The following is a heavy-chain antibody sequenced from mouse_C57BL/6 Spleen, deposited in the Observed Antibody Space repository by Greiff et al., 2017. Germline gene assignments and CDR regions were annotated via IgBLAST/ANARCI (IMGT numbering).Heavy chain of an antibody. CDR3: ARYPPDYYGSSPYYFDY. V-gene: IGHV1-55*01. J-gene: IGHJ2*01. Sequence: VQLQQPGAELVKPGASVKMSCKASGYTFTSYWLTWVKPRPGQGLEWIGDIYPGSGSTNYNEKFKSKATLTVDTSSSTAYMQLSSLTSEDSAVYYCARYPPDYYGSSPYYFDYWGQGTTLTVSS. D-gene: IGHD1-1*01. CDR2: IYPGSGST. CDR1: GYTFTSYW.